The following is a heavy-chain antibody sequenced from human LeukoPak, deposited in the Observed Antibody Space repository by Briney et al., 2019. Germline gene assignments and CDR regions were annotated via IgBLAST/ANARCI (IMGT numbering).Heavy chain of an antibody. D-gene: IGHD1-26*01. Sequence: SETLSLTCSVSDGSINSYYWNWIRRPPGKGLEWIGYIYYNGNTNYSPSLESRVTMSVDTSKNLFSLKVSSVTAADTAVYYCARGRSNYYGMDVWGQGTTVTVSS. V-gene: IGHV4-59*01. CDR1: DGSINSYY. J-gene: IGHJ6*02. CDR3: ARGRSNYYGMDV. CDR2: IYYNGNT.